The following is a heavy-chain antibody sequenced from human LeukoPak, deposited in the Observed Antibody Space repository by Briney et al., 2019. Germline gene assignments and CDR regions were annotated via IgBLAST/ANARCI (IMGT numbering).Heavy chain of an antibody. CDR3: AREVADYGGYYYYHYMDV. CDR2: IYTSGSN. V-gene: IGHV4-4*07. Sequence: PSETLSLTCTLSGGSISSYYWSWLRHPAGKGLEWIGRIYTSGSNNYNPSLKSRVPLSVDTSKNQFFLKLSSVTAADTAMYYCAREVADYGGYYYYHYMDVWGKGTTVTIS. D-gene: IGHD4-23*01. J-gene: IGHJ6*03. CDR1: GGSISSYY.